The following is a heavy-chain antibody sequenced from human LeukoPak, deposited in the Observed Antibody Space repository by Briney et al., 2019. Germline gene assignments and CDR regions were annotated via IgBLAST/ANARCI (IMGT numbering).Heavy chain of an antibody. CDR1: GFPLSSYA. D-gene: IGHD3-22*01. CDR3: AKRRYDSSGHFDS. V-gene: IGHV3-23*01. Sequence: GGSLRLSCAAFGFPLSSYAMSWVRQAPGKGLEWVSATSSSDAGTYHADSVRGRFTISRDNSKNTLYLQMSSLRAEDTAVYYCAKRRYDSSGHFDSWGQGTLVTVSS. J-gene: IGHJ4*02. CDR2: TSSSDAGT.